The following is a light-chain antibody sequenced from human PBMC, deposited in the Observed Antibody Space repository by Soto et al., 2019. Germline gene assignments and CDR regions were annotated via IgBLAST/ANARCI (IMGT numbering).Light chain of an antibody. CDR2: ATS. J-gene: IGKJ4*01. V-gene: IGKV1-39*01. CDR1: QDIDIY. Sequence: DIQMTQSPSSLSASVGDRVTITCRTSQDIDIYLNWYQHKPGRAPKLLIYATSTLESGVPSRFSGSGSGTDFILTINSLQLEDFETYYCQQSNDSPFTFGRGTKVEIX. CDR3: QQSNDSPFT.